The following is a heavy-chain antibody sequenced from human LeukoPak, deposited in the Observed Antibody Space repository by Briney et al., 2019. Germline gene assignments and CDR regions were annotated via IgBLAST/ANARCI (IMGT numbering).Heavy chain of an antibody. CDR3: ALGPGYWFDP. Sequence: SETLSLTCTVSGGSISSSSYYWGWIRQPPGKGLEWIGSIYYSGSTYYNPSLKSRVTISVDTSKNQFSLKLSSVTAADTAVYHCALGPGYWFDPWGQGTLVTVSS. CDR1: GGSISSSSYY. D-gene: IGHD7-27*01. V-gene: IGHV4-39*01. J-gene: IGHJ5*02. CDR2: IYYSGST.